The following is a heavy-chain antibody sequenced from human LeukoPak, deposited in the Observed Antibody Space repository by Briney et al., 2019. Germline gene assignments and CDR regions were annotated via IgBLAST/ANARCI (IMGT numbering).Heavy chain of an antibody. Sequence: GSLRLSCAASGFTFSSYAMSWVRQAPGKGLGWVSAISGSGGSTYYADSVKGRFTISRDNSKNTLYLQMNSLRAEDTAVYYCATDSSGPRGDYWGQGTLVTVSS. CDR1: GFTFSSYA. CDR2: ISGSGGST. J-gene: IGHJ4*02. CDR3: ATDSSGPRGDY. V-gene: IGHV3-23*01. D-gene: IGHD3-22*01.